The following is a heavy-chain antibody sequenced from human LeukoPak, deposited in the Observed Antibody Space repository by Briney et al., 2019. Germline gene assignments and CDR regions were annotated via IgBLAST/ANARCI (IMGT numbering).Heavy chain of an antibody. CDR3: ARARGESSIYYFDY. CDR1: GGSISSYY. V-gene: IGHV4-4*07. Sequence: PSETLSLTCTVSGGSISSYYWSWIRQPAGKGLEWIGRIYTSGSTNYNPSLKSRVTMSVDTSKNQFSLQLSSVTAADTALYYCARARGESSIYYFDYRGQGTLVTVSS. CDR2: IYTSGST. J-gene: IGHJ4*02. D-gene: IGHD3-16*02.